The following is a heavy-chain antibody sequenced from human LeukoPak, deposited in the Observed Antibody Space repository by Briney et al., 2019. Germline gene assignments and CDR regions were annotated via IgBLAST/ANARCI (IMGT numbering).Heavy chain of an antibody. J-gene: IGHJ4*02. CDR3: AKDFPWGSTGYYFDY. D-gene: IGHD3-16*01. Sequence: GGSLRLSCAASGFTFSSYAMSWVRQAPGKGLEWVSAISGSGGSTYYADSVKGRFTISRDNSKNTLYLQMSSLRAEDTAVYYCAKDFPWGSTGYYFDYWGQGILVTVSS. CDR2: ISGSGGST. V-gene: IGHV3-23*01. CDR1: GFTFSSYA.